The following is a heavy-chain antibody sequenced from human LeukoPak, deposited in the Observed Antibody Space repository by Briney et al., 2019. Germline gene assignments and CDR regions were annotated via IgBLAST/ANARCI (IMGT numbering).Heavy chain of an antibody. V-gene: IGHV1-69*13. CDR2: IIPIFGTA. Sequence: ASVKVSCKASGGTFSSYAISWVRQPPGQGLEWMGGIIPIFGTADYTQKLQSRVTSTADESTSTAYMELSSLRSEDTAVYYCARAYCSSTSCYLGNWYDPWGQGTLVTVSS. CDR1: GGTFSSYA. J-gene: IGHJ5*02. D-gene: IGHD2-2*01. CDR3: ARAYCSSTSCYLGNWYDP.